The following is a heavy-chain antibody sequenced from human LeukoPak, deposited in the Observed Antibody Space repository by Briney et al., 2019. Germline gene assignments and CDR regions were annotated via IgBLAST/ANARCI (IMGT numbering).Heavy chain of an antibody. CDR3: GKGAGLLWLGGGGTSFDY. Sequence: GGSLRLSCAASGFTFSSYAMSWVRQAPGKGLEWVSAISGSGGSTYYADSVKGRFTISRDNSKNTLYLQMNSLRAEDTAVYYCGKGAGLLWLGGGGTSFDYWGQGTLVTVSS. J-gene: IGHJ4*02. D-gene: IGHD3-10*01. CDR1: GFTFSSYA. V-gene: IGHV3-23*01. CDR2: ISGSGGST.